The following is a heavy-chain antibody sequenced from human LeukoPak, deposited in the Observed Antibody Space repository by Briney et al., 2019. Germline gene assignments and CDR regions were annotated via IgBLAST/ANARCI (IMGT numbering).Heavy chain of an antibody. CDR1: GYTFTDYY. CDR2: IIPDSGDT. D-gene: IGHD5-12*01. J-gene: IGHJ4*02. CDR3: VRGGGGSGYVIFDY. V-gene: IGHV1-2*02. Sequence: ASVKVSCKASGYTFTDYYIHWVRQAPGQGLEWMGWIIPDSGDTNYAQKFQGRVTMTRDTSISTAHMELSGLRSDDTAVHFCVRGGGGSGYVIFDYWGQGTLVTVSS.